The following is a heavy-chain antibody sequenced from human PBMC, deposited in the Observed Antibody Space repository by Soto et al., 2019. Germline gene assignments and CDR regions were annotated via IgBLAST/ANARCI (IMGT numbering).Heavy chain of an antibody. CDR1: GGSFSGYY. J-gene: IGHJ6*03. V-gene: IGHV4-34*01. CDR3: ARQRRGDYKVYYYYMDV. D-gene: IGHD4-17*01. CDR2: INHSGST. Sequence: QVQLQQWGAGLLKPSETLSLTCAVYGGSFSGYYWSWIRQPPGKGLEWIGEINHSGSTNYNPSLKSQVTISVDTSKNQFSLKRSSVTAADTTVYYCARQRRGDYKVYYYYMDVWGKGTTVTVSS.